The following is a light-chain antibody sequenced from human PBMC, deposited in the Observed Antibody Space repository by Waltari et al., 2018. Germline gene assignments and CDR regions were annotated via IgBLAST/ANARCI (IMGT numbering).Light chain of an antibody. CDR1: SSNIGSNY. CDR2: RNN. J-gene: IGLJ6*01. V-gene: IGLV1-47*01. Sequence: QSVLTQPPSASGTPGQWVTISCSGSSSNIGSNYVYWYQQLPGTAPKLLIYRNNQRPSGVPDRFSGSKSGTSASLAISGLRSEDEADYYCAAWDDSLSYVFGSGTKVTVL. CDR3: AAWDDSLSYV.